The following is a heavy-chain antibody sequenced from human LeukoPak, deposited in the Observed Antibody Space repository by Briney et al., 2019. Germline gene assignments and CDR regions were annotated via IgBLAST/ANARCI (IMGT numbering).Heavy chain of an antibody. Sequence: SETLSLTCAVYGGSFSGYYWSWIRQPPGKGLEWIGEINHSGSTNYNPSLKSRVTISVDTSKNQFSLKLSSVTAADTAVYYCARSGPSGYCSSTSCHTRGWFDPRGQGTLVTVSS. D-gene: IGHD2-2*02. V-gene: IGHV4-34*01. J-gene: IGHJ5*02. CDR1: GGSFSGYY. CDR3: ARSGPSGYCSSTSCHTRGWFDP. CDR2: INHSGST.